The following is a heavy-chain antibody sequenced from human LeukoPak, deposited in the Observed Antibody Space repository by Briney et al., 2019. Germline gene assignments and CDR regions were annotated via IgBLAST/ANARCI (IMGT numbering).Heavy chain of an antibody. Sequence: GGSLRLSCAASGFTFSDYDMHWVRQATGKGLEWVSAIGTAGDTYYTGSVKGRFTISRENAKNSLYLQMNSLRAGDTAVYYCARVAKERVGGVYYFDYWGQGTLVIVSS. J-gene: IGHJ4*02. V-gene: IGHV3-13*01. CDR2: IGTAGDT. D-gene: IGHD1-1*01. CDR1: GFTFSDYD. CDR3: ARVAKERVGGVYYFDY.